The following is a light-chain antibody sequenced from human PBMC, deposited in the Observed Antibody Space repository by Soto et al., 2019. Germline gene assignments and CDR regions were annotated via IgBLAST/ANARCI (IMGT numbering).Light chain of an antibody. J-gene: IGLJ2*01. Sequence: QSALTQPPSASGSLGQSVTISCTGTSSDDGGYNYVSWHQQHPGKAPKVMIYEVTKRPPGVPDRFSGYKSGNTASLTVSGLQAEDEADYYCSSFAGGGNPVLLGGGTKLTVL. CDR1: SSDDGGYNY. CDR2: EVT. V-gene: IGLV2-8*01. CDR3: SSFAGGGNPVL.